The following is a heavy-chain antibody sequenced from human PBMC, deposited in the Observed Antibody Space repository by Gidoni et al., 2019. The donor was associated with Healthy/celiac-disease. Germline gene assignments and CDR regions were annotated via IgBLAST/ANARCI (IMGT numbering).Heavy chain of an antibody. CDR3: AKESAGWTRFDP. CDR2: ISGDGGST. V-gene: IGHV3-43*02. CDR1: RFTFDDYA. Sequence: EVQLVESGGGVVQPGGSQRLSCAASRFTFDDYAMHWVRQAPGKGLESVSLISGDGGSTYYADSVKGRFTISRDNSKNSLYLQMNSLRTEDTALYYCAKESAGWTRFDPWGQGTLVTVSS. D-gene: IGHD6-19*01. J-gene: IGHJ5*02.